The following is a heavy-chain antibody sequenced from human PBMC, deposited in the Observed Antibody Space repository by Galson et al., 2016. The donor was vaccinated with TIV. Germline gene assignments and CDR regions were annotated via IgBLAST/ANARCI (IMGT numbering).Heavy chain of an antibody. J-gene: IGHJ4*02. D-gene: IGHD2-2*01. V-gene: IGHV3-30*04. CDR1: GFTFRSYT. CDR2: TTYDESQK. CDR3: ARVGSTGWAHYFDY. Sequence: SLRLSCAASGFTFRSYTMHWIRQAPGKGLEWVAVTTYDESQKYYADSVKGRFTISRDNSNNTLYLQMNSLTAEETAVYYCARVGSTGWAHYFDYWGQGTLVTVSS.